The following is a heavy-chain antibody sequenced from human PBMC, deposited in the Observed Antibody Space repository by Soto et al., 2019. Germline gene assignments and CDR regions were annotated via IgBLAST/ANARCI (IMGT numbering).Heavy chain of an antibody. CDR3: AKGDSTTHGDSFDI. V-gene: IGHV4-59*01. J-gene: IGHJ3*02. CDR2: VYHSGRT. Sequence: QVQLQESGPGLVKPSETLSLTCSVSGGSISYYNWNWIRQSPEKGLEWIGYVYHSGRTNYNPSLKSRVPISVDTSKNQFSLQLSAVTAADTAVYYCAKGDSTTHGDSFDIWGQGTMVTVSP. CDR1: GGSISYYN. D-gene: IGHD6-13*01.